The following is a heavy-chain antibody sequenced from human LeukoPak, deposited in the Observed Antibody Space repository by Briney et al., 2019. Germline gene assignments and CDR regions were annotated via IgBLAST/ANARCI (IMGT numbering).Heavy chain of an antibody. Sequence: GASVKVSCKASGYTFTSYGISWVRQAPGQGLEWMGGIIPIFGTANYAQKFQGRVTITADESTSTAYMELSSLRSEDTAVYYCASTVGAAGNWFDPWGQGTLVTVSS. CDR3: ASTVGAAGNWFDP. D-gene: IGHD6-13*01. V-gene: IGHV1-69*13. CDR1: GYTFTSYG. CDR2: IIPIFGTA. J-gene: IGHJ5*02.